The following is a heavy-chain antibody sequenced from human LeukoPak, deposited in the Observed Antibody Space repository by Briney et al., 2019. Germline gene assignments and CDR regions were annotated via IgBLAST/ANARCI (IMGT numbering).Heavy chain of an antibody. CDR1: GFTFSSYW. CDR2: IKQDGSEK. D-gene: IGHD3-10*01. V-gene: IGHV3-7*01. Sequence: PGGSLRLSCAVSGFTFSSYWMNWVRQAPGKGLEWVANIKQDGSEKNYVDSVRGRFTISRDNAKSSLFLQMNDLRAEDTAVYYCAREWNYYGSGIMDVWGKGTTVTVSS. J-gene: IGHJ6*04. CDR3: AREWNYYGSGIMDV.